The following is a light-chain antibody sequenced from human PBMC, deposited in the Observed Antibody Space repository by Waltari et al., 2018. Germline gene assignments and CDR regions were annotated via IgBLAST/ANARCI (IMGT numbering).Light chain of an antibody. J-gene: IGKJ5*01. CDR2: DAS. V-gene: IGKV3-11*01. CDR3: QQRSNWPPVVT. Sequence: EIVLTQSPATLSLSPGERATLSCRASQSVSSSLAWYQHKPGQSPRLLIYDASNRATGIPARFSGSGSGTDFTLTISSLEPEDFAVYYCQQRSNWPPVVTFGQGTR. CDR1: QSVSSS.